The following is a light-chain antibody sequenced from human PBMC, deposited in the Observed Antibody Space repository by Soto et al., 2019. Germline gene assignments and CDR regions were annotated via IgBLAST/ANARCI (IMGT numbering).Light chain of an antibody. CDR1: QSLLNSGGKTY. CDR3: LQTTQLPWT. J-gene: IGKJ1*01. Sequence: DIVMTQTPLSLSVTPGQPASISCKSSQSLLNSGGKTYFYWYLQKPGQPPQLLIYEVSNRFSGVPDRVSGSGSGTDFTLNISRVEAEDVGFYYCLQTTQLPWTFGQGTKVDIK. V-gene: IGKV2D-29*01. CDR2: EVS.